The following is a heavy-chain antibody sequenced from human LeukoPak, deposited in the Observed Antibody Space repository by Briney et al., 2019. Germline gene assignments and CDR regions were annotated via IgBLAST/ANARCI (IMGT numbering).Heavy chain of an antibody. J-gene: IGHJ4*02. CDR3: ARTSGLLLAY. V-gene: IGHV1-8*02. CDR2: MNPNSGNT. Sequence: ASVKVSCKASGYTFTSYGISWVRQAPGQGLEWMGWMNPNSGNTGYAQKFQGRATMTRNTSISTAYMELSSLRSEDTAVYYCARTSGLLLAYWGQGTLVTVSS. CDR1: GYTFTSYG. D-gene: IGHD3-22*01.